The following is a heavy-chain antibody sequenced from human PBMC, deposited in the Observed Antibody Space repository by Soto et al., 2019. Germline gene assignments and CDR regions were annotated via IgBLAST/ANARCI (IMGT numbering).Heavy chain of an antibody. Sequence: GESLKISCAASGFTFDDYTMHWVRQAPGKGLEWVSLISWDGGSTYYADSVKGRFTISRDNSKNSLYLQMNSLRTEDTALYYCAKDSFMGSSGSYYDYWGQGTLVTVSS. CDR3: AKDSFMGSSGSYYDY. D-gene: IGHD1-26*01. V-gene: IGHV3-43*01. J-gene: IGHJ4*02. CDR2: ISWDGGST. CDR1: GFTFDDYT.